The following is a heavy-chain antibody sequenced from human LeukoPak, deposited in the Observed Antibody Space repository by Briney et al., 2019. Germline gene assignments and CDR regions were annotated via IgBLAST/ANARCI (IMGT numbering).Heavy chain of an antibody. V-gene: IGHV5-51*01. CDR1: GYSFTSYW. CDR2: IYPGDSDT. CDR3: ARQTTVSSPFVY. Sequence: GESLKISCKGSGYSFTSYWMGWVRQMPEKGLEWMGIIYPGDSDTRYSPSFQGQVTISADKSISTAYLQWSSLKASDTAIYYCARQTTVSSPFVYWGQGTLVTVSS. J-gene: IGHJ4*02. D-gene: IGHD1-1*01.